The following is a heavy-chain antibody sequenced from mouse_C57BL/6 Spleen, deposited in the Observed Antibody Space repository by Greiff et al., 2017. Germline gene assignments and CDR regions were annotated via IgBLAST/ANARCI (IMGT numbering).Heavy chain of an antibody. Sequence: QVQLQQPGAELVRPGSSVKLSCKASGYTFTSYWMHWVKQRPIQGLEWIGNIDPSDSETHYNQKFKDKATLTVDKSPSTAYMQLSSLTSEDSAVXYCARGHGYYPAWFAYWGQGTLVTVSA. CDR2: IDPSDSET. J-gene: IGHJ3*01. D-gene: IGHD2-3*01. CDR1: GYTFTSYW. V-gene: IGHV1-52*01. CDR3: ARGHGYYPAWFAY.